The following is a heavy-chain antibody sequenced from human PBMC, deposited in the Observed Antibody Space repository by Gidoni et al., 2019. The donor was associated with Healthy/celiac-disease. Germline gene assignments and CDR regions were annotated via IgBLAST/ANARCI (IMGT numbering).Heavy chain of an antibody. CDR3: AKVRLSRYSGYDPQDCGGDCYTFQH. D-gene: IGHD2-21*02. J-gene: IGHJ1*01. V-gene: IGHV3-23*04. CDR2: ISGSGGST. Sequence: EVQLVESGGGLVQPGGSLGLSCAASGFTFSSYAMSWVRPAPGKGLEWVSAISGSGGSTYYADSVKGRFTISRDNSKNTLYLQMNSLRAEDTAVYYCAKVRLSRYSGYDPQDCGGDCYTFQHWGQGTLVTVSS. CDR1: GFTFSSYA.